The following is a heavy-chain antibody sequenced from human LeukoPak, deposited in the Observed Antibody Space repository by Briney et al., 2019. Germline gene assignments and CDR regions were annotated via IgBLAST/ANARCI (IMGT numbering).Heavy chain of an antibody. J-gene: IGHJ3*02. V-gene: IGHV3-53*01. Sequence: PGGSLRLSCAASGFTVSTNYMSWVRQAPGKGLEWVSVIYTGGSTYFADSVKGRFTISRDNSKNTLYLQMNSLRAEDTAVYYCARPGYSGSYGGAFDIWGQGTMVTVSS. CDR1: GFTVSTNY. D-gene: IGHD1-26*01. CDR2: IYTGGST. CDR3: ARPGYSGSYGGAFDI.